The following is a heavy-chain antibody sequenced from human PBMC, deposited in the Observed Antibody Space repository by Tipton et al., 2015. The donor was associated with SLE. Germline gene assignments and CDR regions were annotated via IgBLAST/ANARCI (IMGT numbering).Heavy chain of an antibody. CDR2: ISGSGGST. CDR3: AKRHSSSRRPVDY. D-gene: IGHD6-6*01. J-gene: IGHJ4*02. V-gene: IGHV3-23*01. CDR1: GFTFSSYA. Sequence: GSLRLSCAASGFTFSSYAMTWVRQAPGKGLEWVSGISGSGGSTSYADSVKGRFTISRDNSKNTLYLQMNSLRTEDTAVYYCAKRHSSSRRPVDYWGQGTLVTVSS.